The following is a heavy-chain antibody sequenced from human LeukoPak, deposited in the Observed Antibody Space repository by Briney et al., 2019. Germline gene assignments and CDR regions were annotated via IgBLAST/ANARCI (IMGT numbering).Heavy chain of an antibody. CDR3: ARGLTYNWNGEDYFDY. D-gene: IGHD1-20*01. J-gene: IGHJ4*02. V-gene: IGHV1-8*03. CDR1: GYTFTSYD. CDR2: MNPNSGNT. Sequence: ASVKVSCKASGYTFTSYDINWVRQATGQGLEWMGWMNPNSGNTGYAQKFQGRVTITRNTSISTAYMELSSLRSEDTAVYYCARGLTYNWNGEDYFDYWGQGTLVTVSS.